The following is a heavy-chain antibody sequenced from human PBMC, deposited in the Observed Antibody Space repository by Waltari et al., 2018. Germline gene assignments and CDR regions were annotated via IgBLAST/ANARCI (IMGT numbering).Heavy chain of an antibody. V-gene: IGHV4-4*07. Sequence: QVQLQESGPGLVKTSETLSLTCTVSGGSISTSYCPWIRQPAGKGLEWIGRINTGGNTNHNPSRKSRVTMSVDTSKNQFSLTLSSVTAADTAVYYCAREVGGSRWFDPWGQGTLVTVSS. J-gene: IGHJ5*02. D-gene: IGHD3-16*01. CDR1: GGSISTSY. CDR3: AREVGGSRWFDP. CDR2: INTGGNT.